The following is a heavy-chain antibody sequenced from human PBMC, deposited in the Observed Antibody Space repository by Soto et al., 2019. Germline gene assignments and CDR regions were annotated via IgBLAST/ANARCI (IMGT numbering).Heavy chain of an antibody. D-gene: IGHD6-19*01. Sequence: PSETLSLTCAVYGGSFSGYYWSWIRQPPGKGLEWIGEINHSGSTNYNPSLKSRVTISVDTSKNQFSLKLSSVTAADTAVYYCASESGGWYGGDDYWGQGTLVTVSS. CDR3: ASESGGWYGGDDY. J-gene: IGHJ4*02. CDR2: INHSGST. V-gene: IGHV4-34*01. CDR1: GGSFSGYY.